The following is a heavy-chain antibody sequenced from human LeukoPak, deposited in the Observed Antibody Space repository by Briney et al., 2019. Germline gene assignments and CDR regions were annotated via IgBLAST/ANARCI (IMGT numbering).Heavy chain of an antibody. CDR3: ARGNYLVSYYFDY. V-gene: IGHV1-69*05. Sequence: ASVKVSYKASGGTFSSYAISWVRQAPGQGLEWMGGIIPIFGTANYAQKFQGRVTITTDESTSTAYMELSSLRSEDTAVYYCARGNYLVSYYFDYWGQGTLVTVSS. CDR2: IIPIFGTA. J-gene: IGHJ4*02. CDR1: GGTFSSYA. D-gene: IGHD1-7*01.